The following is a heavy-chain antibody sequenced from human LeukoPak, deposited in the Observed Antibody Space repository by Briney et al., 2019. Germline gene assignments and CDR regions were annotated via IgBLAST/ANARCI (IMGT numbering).Heavy chain of an antibody. CDR2: IYSSGST. V-gene: IGHV4-4*07. CDR1: GGSISSHY. D-gene: IGHD1-26*01. CDR3: ARTIVAGTRGAFDI. Sequence: SETLSLTCSVSGGSISSHYWSWIRQPAGKGLERIGRIYSSGSTNYNPSLKCRVSMSVDTSKNQFSLKLTSVTAADTAVYYCARTIVAGTRGAFDIWGQGTMVTVSS. J-gene: IGHJ3*02.